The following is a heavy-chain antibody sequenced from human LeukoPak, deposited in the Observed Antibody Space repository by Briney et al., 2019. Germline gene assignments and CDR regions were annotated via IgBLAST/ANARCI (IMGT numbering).Heavy chain of an antibody. D-gene: IGHD3-3*01. CDR2: ISAYNGNT. CDR1: GCTFNSYG. J-gene: IGHJ4*02. Sequence: ASVKVSCKASGCTFNSYGISWVRQAPGQGLEWMGWISAYNGNTNYAQKLQGRVTMTTDTSTSTVNMELRSLRSDDTAVYYCARDVNPYYDFWSGYEDFWGQGTLVTVSS. CDR3: ARDVNPYYDFWSGYEDF. V-gene: IGHV1-18*01.